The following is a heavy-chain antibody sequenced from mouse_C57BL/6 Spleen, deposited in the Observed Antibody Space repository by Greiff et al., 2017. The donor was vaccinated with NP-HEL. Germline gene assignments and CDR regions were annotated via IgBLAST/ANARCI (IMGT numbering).Heavy chain of an antibody. CDR2: IRNKANGYTT. CDR1: GFTFTDYY. Sequence: EVQRVESGGGLVQPGGSLSLSCAASGFTFTDYYMSWVRQPPGKALEWLGFIRNKANGYTTEYSASVKGRFTISRDNYQSILYLQMNALRAEDSATYYCASHYDYSWFAYWGQGTLVTVSA. V-gene: IGHV7-3*01. D-gene: IGHD2-4*01. CDR3: ASHYDYSWFAY. J-gene: IGHJ3*01.